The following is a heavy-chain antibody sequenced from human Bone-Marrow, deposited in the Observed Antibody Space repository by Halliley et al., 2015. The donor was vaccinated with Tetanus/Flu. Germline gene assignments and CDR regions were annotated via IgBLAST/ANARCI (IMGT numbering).Heavy chain of an antibody. CDR1: GFIFSTYE. CDR2: ISGSGDTM. Sequence: SLRLSCAASGFIFSTYEMNWVRQAPGKGLEWVSRISGSGDTMNYADSVKGRFTISRDSAKNSLYLQVNSLSTEDTAVYYCARNGGGHDLWGQGTLVTVPS. CDR3: ARNGGGHDL. D-gene: IGHD3-16*01. V-gene: IGHV3-48*03. J-gene: IGHJ5*02.